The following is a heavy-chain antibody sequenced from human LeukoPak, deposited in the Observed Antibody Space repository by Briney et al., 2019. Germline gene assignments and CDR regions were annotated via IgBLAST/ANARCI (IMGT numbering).Heavy chain of an antibody. CDR2: IYYSGST. D-gene: IGHD3-3*01. CDR3: ARSQMYYDFWSGYYFDY. J-gene: IGHJ4*02. CDR1: GGSISSYY. V-gene: IGHV4-59*01. Sequence: SETLSFTCTVSGGSISSYYWSWIRQPPGNGLEWIGYIYYSGSTNYNPSLKSRVTISVDTSKNQFSLKLSSVTAADTAVYYCARSQMYYDFWSGYYFDYWGQGTLVTVSS.